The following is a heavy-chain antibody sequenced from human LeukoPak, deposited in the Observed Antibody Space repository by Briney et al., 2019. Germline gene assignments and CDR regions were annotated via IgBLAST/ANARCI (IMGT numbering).Heavy chain of an antibody. V-gene: IGHV1-8*03. CDR3: ARGSTVTTYSYYYYYMDV. Sequence: ASVKVSCKASGYTFTSYGISWVRQAPGQGLEWMGWINPNSGGTNYAQKFQGRVTITRNTSISTAYMELSSLRSEDTAVYYCARGSTVTTYSYYYYYMDVWGKGTTVTVSS. D-gene: IGHD4-17*01. CDR1: GYTFTSYG. CDR2: INPNSGGT. J-gene: IGHJ6*03.